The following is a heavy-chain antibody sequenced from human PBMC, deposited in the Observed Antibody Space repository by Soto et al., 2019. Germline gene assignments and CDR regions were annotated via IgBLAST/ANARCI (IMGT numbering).Heavy chain of an antibody. Sequence: SETMSLTCTVSGGSISGGGYYWSCVRQHPGKGLEWIGSIYYSGSTYYNPSLKSRVTISVDTSKNQFSLKLSSVTAADTAVYYCARADYYDSSGYGAWGQGTLVTVSS. CDR1: GGSISGGGYY. CDR2: IYYSGST. CDR3: ARADYYDSSGYGA. V-gene: IGHV4-31*03. J-gene: IGHJ5*02. D-gene: IGHD3-22*01.